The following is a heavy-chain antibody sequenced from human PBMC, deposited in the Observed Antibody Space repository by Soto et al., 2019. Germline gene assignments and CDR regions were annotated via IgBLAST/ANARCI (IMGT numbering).Heavy chain of an antibody. J-gene: IGHJ2*01. CDR1: GGSISSYY. CDR3: ARGRRLNYYDSSGYYYGWYFDL. Sequence: TLSLTCTVSGGSISSYYWSWIRQPPGKGLEWIGYIYYSGSTNYNPSLKSRVTISVDTSKNQFSLKLSSVTAADTAVYYCARGRRLNYYDSSGYYYGWYFDLWGRGTLVTVSS. V-gene: IGHV4-59*01. D-gene: IGHD3-22*01. CDR2: IYYSGST.